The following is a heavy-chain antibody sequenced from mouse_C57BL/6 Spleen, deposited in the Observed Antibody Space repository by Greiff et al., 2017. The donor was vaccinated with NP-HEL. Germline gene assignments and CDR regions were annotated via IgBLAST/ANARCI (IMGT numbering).Heavy chain of an antibody. V-gene: IGHV1-26*01. D-gene: IGHD2-4*01. CDR2: INPNNGGT. CDR3: ARGYYDYDLYYFDY. Sequence: VQLQQSGPELVKPGASVKISCKASGYTFTDYYMNWVKQSHGKSLEWIGDINPNNGGTSYNQKFKGKATLTVDKSSSTAYMELRSLTSEDSAVYYCARGYYDYDLYYFDYWGQGTTLTVSS. CDR1: GYTFTDYY. J-gene: IGHJ2*01.